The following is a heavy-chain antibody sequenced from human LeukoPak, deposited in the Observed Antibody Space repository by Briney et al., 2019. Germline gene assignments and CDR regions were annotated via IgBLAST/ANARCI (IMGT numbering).Heavy chain of an antibody. CDR2: ISAYNGNT. CDR3: AREVRYADYGDYSGGMDV. CDR1: GYTFTSYG. D-gene: IGHD4-17*01. V-gene: IGHV1-18*01. J-gene: IGHJ6*02. Sequence: ASVKVSCKASGYTFTSYGISWVRQAPGQGLEWMGWISAYNGNTNYAQKLQGRVIMTTDTSTSTAYMELRSLRSDDTAVYYCAREVRYADYGDYSGGMDVWGQGTTVTVSS.